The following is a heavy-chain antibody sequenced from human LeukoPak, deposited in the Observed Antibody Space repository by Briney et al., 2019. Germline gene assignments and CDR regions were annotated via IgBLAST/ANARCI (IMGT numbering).Heavy chain of an antibody. CDR1: GYTFTGYY. CDR3: ARGDDSASAHPSYYMDV. CDR2: INPNSGGT. D-gene: IGHD2-21*02. V-gene: IGHV1-2*02. Sequence: GASVKVSCKASGYTFTGYYMHWVRQAPGQGLEWMGWINPNSGGTNYAQKFQGRVTMTRDTSIGTAYMELSRLRSDDTAVYYCARGDDSASAHPSYYMDVWGKGTTVTVSS. J-gene: IGHJ6*03.